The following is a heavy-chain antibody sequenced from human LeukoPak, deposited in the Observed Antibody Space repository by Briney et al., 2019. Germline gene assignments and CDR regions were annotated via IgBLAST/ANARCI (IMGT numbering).Heavy chain of an antibody. J-gene: IGHJ4*02. CDR2: IYSGGST. CDR3: AKDHRWLAPLTDN. Sequence: GSLRLSCAASGFTVSSNYMSWVRQAPGKGLEWVSVIYSGGSTYYADSVKGRFTISRDNSKNTLYLQMNSLRAEDTAVYYCAKDHRWLAPLTDNWGQGTLVTVSS. V-gene: IGHV3-53*01. D-gene: IGHD6-19*01. CDR1: GFTVSSNY.